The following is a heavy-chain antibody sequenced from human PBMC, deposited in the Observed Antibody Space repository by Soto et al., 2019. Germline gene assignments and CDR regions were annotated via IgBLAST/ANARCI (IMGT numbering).Heavy chain of an antibody. CDR2: IYYSGST. Sequence: QLQLQESGPGLVKPSETLSLTCTVSGGSISSSSYYWGWIRQPPGKGLEWIGSIYYSGSTYYNPSLKSRVTISVDTSKNQFSLKLSSVTAADTAVYYCARHSYCPYSSGCIFDYWGQGTLVTVSS. CDR3: ARHSYCPYSSGCIFDY. D-gene: IGHD6-19*01. V-gene: IGHV4-39*01. J-gene: IGHJ4*02. CDR1: GGSISSSSYY.